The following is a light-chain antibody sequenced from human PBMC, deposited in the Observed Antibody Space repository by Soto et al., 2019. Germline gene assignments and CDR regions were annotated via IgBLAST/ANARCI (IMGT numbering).Light chain of an antibody. V-gene: IGKV3-15*01. J-gene: IGKJ1*01. CDR2: DAY. CDR1: ESVSRN. Sequence: EIVLTQSPATLSVSPGERATLSCRASESVSRNLAWYQQKPGQAPRLLIYDAYTRATGIPDRFSGGGSGTEFTLTISSLQPDDFATYYCKHYNSYSEAFGQGTKVDIK. CDR3: KHYNSYSEA.